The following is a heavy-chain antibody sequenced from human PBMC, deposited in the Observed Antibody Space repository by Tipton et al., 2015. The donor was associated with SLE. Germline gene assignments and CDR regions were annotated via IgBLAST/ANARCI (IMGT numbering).Heavy chain of an antibody. CDR3: ARDGYCSTSNCRTSGYMDV. J-gene: IGHJ6*03. D-gene: IGHD2-2*01. CDR2: IYYSGRT. Sequence: GLVKPSETLTLTCTVSGGSIGSDNDYWGWIRQPPGKGLEWIGSIYYSGRTYYNPSLKSRVTISVDTSKSQFSLQLTSVTAADTAVYYCARDGYCSTSNCRTSGYMDVWGKGTMVNVSS. CDR1: GGSIGSDNDY. V-gene: IGHV4-39*07.